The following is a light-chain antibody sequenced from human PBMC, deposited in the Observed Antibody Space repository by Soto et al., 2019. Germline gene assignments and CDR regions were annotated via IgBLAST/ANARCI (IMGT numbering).Light chain of an antibody. CDR2: DNY. CDR3: GTWDSNLKVWV. J-gene: IGLJ3*02. Sequence: QSVLTQPPSVSAAPGQTVTISCSGSSSNVGHGSVSSYQSLPGTAPKLLIYDNYMRPSGIPDRFSGSKSGTSATLGITGLQHGDEAEDYCGTWDSNLKVWVFGGGTKLTVL. CDR1: SSNVGHGS. V-gene: IGLV1-51*01.